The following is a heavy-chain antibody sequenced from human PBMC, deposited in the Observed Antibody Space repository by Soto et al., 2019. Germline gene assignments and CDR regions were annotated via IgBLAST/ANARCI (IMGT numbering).Heavy chain of an antibody. CDR3: ARDSVRGTTHFDY. D-gene: IGHD4-17*01. J-gene: IGHJ4*02. CDR1: GASISGYY. V-gene: IGHV4-59*01. Sequence: SETLSLTCTVSGASISGYYWSWIRQPPGKGLEWIGFIYYSGSTHYNPSLNSRVTLSVDTSKNQFSLKLTSVTAADTAVYYCARDSVRGTTHFDYWGQGTLVTVSS. CDR2: IYYSGST.